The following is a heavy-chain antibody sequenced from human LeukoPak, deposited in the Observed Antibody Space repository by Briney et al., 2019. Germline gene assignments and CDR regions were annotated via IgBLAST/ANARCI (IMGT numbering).Heavy chain of an antibody. Sequence: ASVKVSCKASGYTCTSYGISWVRQAPGQGLEWMGWISAYNGNTNYAQKLQGRVTMTTDTPTSTAYTELRSLRSDDTAVYYCARDARIVGAIDYWGQGTLVTVSS. V-gene: IGHV1-18*01. CDR3: ARDARIVGAIDY. CDR2: ISAYNGNT. J-gene: IGHJ4*02. CDR1: GYTCTSYG. D-gene: IGHD1-26*01.